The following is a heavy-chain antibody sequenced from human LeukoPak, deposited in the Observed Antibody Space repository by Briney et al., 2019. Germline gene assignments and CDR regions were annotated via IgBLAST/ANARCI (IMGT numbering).Heavy chain of an antibody. CDR3: ASSLPRYCSGGSCDGYFDY. V-gene: IGHV1-18*01. D-gene: IGHD2-15*01. CDR2: ISAYNGNT. CDR1: GYTFTSYA. J-gene: IGHJ4*02. Sequence: ASVKVSCKASGYTFTSYAMNWVRQAPGQGLEWMGWISAYNGNTNYAQKLQGRVTMTTDTSTSTAYMELRSLRSDDTAVYYCASSLPRYCSGGSCDGYFDYWGQGTLVTVSS.